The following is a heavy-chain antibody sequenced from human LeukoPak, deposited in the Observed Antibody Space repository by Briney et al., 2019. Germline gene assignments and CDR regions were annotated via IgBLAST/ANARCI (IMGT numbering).Heavy chain of an antibody. CDR2: ISSSGEST. D-gene: IGHD6-13*01. J-gene: IGHJ4*02. CDR1: GFTFTRSA. CDR3: AKWGSSWSRFDY. Sequence: GGSLRLSCPASGFTFTRSAMGLVRQAPGKGLEWVSTISSSGESTYYAYSVKGRFTISRYNSKNTLYLQMSSLRAEDSDLYYCAKWGSSWSRFDYWGQGTLVTVSS. V-gene: IGHV3-23*01.